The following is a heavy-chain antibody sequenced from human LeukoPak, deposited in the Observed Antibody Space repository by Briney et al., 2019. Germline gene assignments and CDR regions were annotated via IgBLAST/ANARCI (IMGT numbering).Heavy chain of an antibody. CDR2: IYTSGST. Sequence: SETLSLTCTVSGGSISSYYWSWIRQPAGKGLEWIGRIYTSGSTNYNPSLKSRVTMSVDTSKNQFSLKLSSVTAADTAVYYCAREGGSGKPSPCGGNFYYYYYMDVWGKGTTVTISS. V-gene: IGHV4-4*07. J-gene: IGHJ6*03. CDR3: AREGGSGKPSPCGGNFYYYYYMDV. D-gene: IGHD4-23*01. CDR1: GGSISSYY.